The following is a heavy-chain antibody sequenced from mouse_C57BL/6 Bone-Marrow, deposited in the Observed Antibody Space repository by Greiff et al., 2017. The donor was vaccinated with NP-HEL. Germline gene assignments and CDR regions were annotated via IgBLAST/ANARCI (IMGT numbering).Heavy chain of an antibody. CDR3: SRASYYYGDSLDY. V-gene: IGHV3-2*02. CDR1: GYSITSDYA. Sequence: VQLKESGPGLVKPSQSLSLTCTVTGYSITSDYAWNWIRQFPGNKLEWMGYISYSGRTSYSPSLKSRISITRDTSKNQFFLQLNSVTTEDTATYYCSRASYYYGDSLDYWGQGTTLTVSS. J-gene: IGHJ2*01. D-gene: IGHD1-1*02. CDR2: ISYSGRT.